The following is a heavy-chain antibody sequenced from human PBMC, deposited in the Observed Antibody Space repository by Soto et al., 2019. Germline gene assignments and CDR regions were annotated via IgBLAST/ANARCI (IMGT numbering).Heavy chain of an antibody. CDR3: AATGGNYFGLDV. V-gene: IGHV1-18*01. CDR1: DNTFTHYG. CDR2: ISGYNGNT. D-gene: IGHD2-8*02. J-gene: IGHJ6*02. Sequence: GASVKVSCKSSDNTFTHYGINWVRQAPGQGLEWMGWISGYNGNTKYAQKFQDRVTMTADTSTRIAFMEVRSLTSDDTGVYFCAATGGNYFGLDVWGQGTTVTVSS.